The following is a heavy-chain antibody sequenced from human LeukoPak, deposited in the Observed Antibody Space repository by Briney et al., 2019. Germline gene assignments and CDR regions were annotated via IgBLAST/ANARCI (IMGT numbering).Heavy chain of an antibody. V-gene: IGHV4-39*01. D-gene: IGHD1-26*01. J-gene: IGHJ6*03. CDR3: ASPIVGAPGGSYYYYYMDV. Sequence: SETLSLTCTVSGGSISSSSYYWGWIRQPPGKGLEWIGRIYYSGSTYYNPSLKSRVTISVDTSKNQFSLKLSSVTAADTAVYYCASPIVGAPGGSYYYYYMDVWGKGTTVTISS. CDR1: GGSISSSSYY. CDR2: IYYSGST.